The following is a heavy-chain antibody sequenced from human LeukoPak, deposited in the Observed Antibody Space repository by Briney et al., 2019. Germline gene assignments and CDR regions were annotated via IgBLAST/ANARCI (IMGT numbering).Heavy chain of an antibody. J-gene: IGHJ6*02. V-gene: IGHV1-2*04. D-gene: IGHD1-14*01. CDR1: GYTFTVYY. CDR3: ARDLPDHGMDV. CDR2: INPNSGGT. Sequence: ASVKVSCKASGYTFTVYYMHWVRQAPGQRLEWMGWINPNSGGTNYAQKFQGWVTMTRDTSISTAYMELSRLRSDDTAVYYCARDLPDHGMDVWGQGTTVTVSS.